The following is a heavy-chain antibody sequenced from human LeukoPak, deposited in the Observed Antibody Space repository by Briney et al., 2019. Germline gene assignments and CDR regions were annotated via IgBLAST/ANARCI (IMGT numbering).Heavy chain of an antibody. CDR2: IKQDGSEK. D-gene: IGHD4-17*01. Sequence: QPGRSLRLSCAASGFTFSSYAMHWVRQAPGKGLEWVANIKQDGSEKYFVKSVEGRFTISRDNAENSLYLQMNSLRAEDTAVYYCATCYNDDYGYFQYWGQGTLVTVSS. V-gene: IGHV3-7*01. CDR3: ATCYNDDYGYFQY. CDR1: GFTFSSYA. J-gene: IGHJ1*01.